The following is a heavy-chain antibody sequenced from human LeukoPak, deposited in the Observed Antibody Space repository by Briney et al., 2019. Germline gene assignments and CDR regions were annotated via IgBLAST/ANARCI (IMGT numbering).Heavy chain of an antibody. J-gene: IGHJ6*02. CDR1: GFTFDDYA. D-gene: IGHD3-3*01. Sequence: PGGSQRLSCAASGFTFDDYAMHWVRQAPGKGLEWVSGISWNSGSIGYADSVKGRFTISRDNAKNSLYLQMNSLRAEDTALYYCAKSITIFGVAARYYYYGMDVWGQGTTVTVSS. CDR3: AKSITIFGVAARYYYYGMDV. V-gene: IGHV3-9*01. CDR2: ISWNSGSI.